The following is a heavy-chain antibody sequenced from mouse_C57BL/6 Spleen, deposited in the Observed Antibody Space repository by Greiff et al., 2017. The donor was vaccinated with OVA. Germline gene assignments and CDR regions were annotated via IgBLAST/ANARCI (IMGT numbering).Heavy chain of an antibody. CDR2: INPSSGYT. CDR1: GYTFTSYT. D-gene: IGHD1-1*01. CDR3: ARLGPDYYGSSYGYFDV. V-gene: IGHV1-4*01. J-gene: IGHJ1*03. Sequence: QVQLQQSGAELARPGASVKMSCKASGYTFTSYTMHWVKQRPGQGLEWIGYINPSSGYTKYNQKFKDKATLTADKSSSTAYMQLSSLTSEDSAVYYCARLGPDYYGSSYGYFDVWGTGTTVTVSS.